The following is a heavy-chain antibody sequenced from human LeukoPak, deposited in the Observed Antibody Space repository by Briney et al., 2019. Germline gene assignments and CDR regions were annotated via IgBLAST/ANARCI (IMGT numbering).Heavy chain of an antibody. J-gene: IGHJ4*02. V-gene: IGHV3-48*04. CDR1: GFTFSSYS. CDR3: ARLYYYDSSGYLDY. CDR2: ISSSSSTI. Sequence: GGSLRLSCAASGFTFSSYSMNWVRQAPGKGLAWVSYISSSSSTIYYADSVKGRFTISRDNAKNSLYLQMNSLRAEDTAVYYCARLYYYDSSGYLDYWGQGTLVTVSS. D-gene: IGHD3-22*01.